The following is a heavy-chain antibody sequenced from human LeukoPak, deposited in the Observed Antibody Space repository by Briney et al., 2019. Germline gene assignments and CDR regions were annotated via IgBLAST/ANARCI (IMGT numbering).Heavy chain of an antibody. D-gene: IGHD2-21*01. V-gene: IGHV1-2*02. CDR2: INPKSGST. Sequence: ASVKVSCKASGYTFTGYYMHWVRQAPGQGLEWMGWINPKSGSTNYAQKFQGRVTMTRDTSISTAYMELSRLTSDDRAVYYCARDVDGMDVWGQGTTVTVSS. J-gene: IGHJ6*02. CDR3: ARDVDGMDV. CDR1: GYTFTGYY.